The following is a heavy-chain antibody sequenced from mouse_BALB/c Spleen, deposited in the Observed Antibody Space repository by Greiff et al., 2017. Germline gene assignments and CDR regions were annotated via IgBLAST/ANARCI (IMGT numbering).Heavy chain of an antibody. J-gene: IGHJ3*02. CDR1: GFTFSDYY. CDR2: ISDGGSYT. CDR3: AREGGY. Sequence: EVKLVESGGGLVKPGGSLKLSCAASGFTFSDYYMYWVRQTPEKRLEWVATISDGGSYTYYPDSVKGRFTISRDNAKNNLYLQVSSLKSEDTAMYYCAREGGYWGQGTLVTVSA. V-gene: IGHV5-4*02.